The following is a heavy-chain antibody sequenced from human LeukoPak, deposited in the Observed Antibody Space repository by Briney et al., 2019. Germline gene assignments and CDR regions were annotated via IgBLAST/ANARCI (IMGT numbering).Heavy chain of an antibody. CDR3: AKDQGTMIVVVMIFDY. Sequence: PGGSLRLSCAASGFTFSDYYMSWIRQAPGKGLEWVSLIYSGGSTYYADSVKGRFTISRDKSKNTLYLQMNSLRAEDTAVYYCAKDQGTMIVVVMIFDYWGQGTLVTVSS. CDR2: IYSGGST. CDR1: GFTFSDYY. V-gene: IGHV3-66*01. D-gene: IGHD3-22*01. J-gene: IGHJ4*02.